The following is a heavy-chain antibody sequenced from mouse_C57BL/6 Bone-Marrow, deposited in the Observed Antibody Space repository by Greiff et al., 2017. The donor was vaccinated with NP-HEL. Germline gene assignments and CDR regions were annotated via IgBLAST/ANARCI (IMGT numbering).Heavy chain of an antibody. J-gene: IGHJ2*01. CDR3: ALTGLFDY. CDR1: GYTFTSYW. CDR2: IDPSDSYT. V-gene: IGHV1-59*01. D-gene: IGHD4-1*01. Sequence: QVQLQQPGAELVRPGTSVKLSCKASGYTFTSYWMHWVKQRPGQGLEWIGVIDPSDSYTNYNQKFKGKATLTVDTSSSTAYMQLSSLTSEDSAVYYCALTGLFDYWGQGTTLTVSS.